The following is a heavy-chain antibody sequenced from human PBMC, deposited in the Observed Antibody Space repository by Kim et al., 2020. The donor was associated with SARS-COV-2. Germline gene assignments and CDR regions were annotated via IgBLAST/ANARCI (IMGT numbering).Heavy chain of an antibody. CDR2: ISGGSGVT. V-gene: IGHV3-23*01. Sequence: GGSLRLSCAASGFTLSAYGMSWVRQAPGEGLEWVSAISGGSGVTDYPASVKGRFSISRDNSKNTLYLQMNGLRAEDTAVYYCAKDGRWPKDAFDIWGQGT. CDR3: AKDGRWPKDAFDI. J-gene: IGHJ3*02. CDR1: GFTLSAYG. D-gene: IGHD1-26*01.